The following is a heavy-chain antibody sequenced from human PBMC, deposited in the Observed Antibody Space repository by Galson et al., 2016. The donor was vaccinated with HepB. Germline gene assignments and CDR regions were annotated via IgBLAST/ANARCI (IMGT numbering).Heavy chain of an antibody. CDR3: TRDGYNHIAFDI. Sequence: SLRLSCAVSGFTFSDYAMSWVRQAPGKGLEWVSAISSNGATTYHADSVKGRFTISRDNLRNTLYLQLDSLRAEDTALYYCTRDGYNHIAFDIWGGGTMVTV. V-gene: IGHV3-23*01. D-gene: IGHD5-24*01. J-gene: IGHJ3*02. CDR1: GFTFSDYA. CDR2: ISSNGATT.